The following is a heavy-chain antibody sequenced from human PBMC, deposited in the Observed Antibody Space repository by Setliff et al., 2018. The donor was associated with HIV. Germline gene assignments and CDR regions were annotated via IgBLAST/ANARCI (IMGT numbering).Heavy chain of an antibody. V-gene: IGHV3-23*01. CDR2: ISISGGAT. Sequence: GGSLRLSCAASGFTFSSYAMTWVRQPPGKGLEWVSAISISGGATTYADAVRGRVTISRDNTKNTLYLQMNSLRAEDTAVYYCARCGAGEWHLYMDVWGKGTAVTVSS. J-gene: IGHJ6*03. CDR1: GFTFSSYA. D-gene: IGHD3-16*01. CDR3: ARCGAGEWHLYMDV.